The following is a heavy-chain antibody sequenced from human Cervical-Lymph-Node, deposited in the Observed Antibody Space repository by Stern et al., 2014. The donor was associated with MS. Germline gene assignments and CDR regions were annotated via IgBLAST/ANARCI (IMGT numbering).Heavy chain of an antibody. CDR1: GFTFTSSA. V-gene: IGHV1-58*01. J-gene: IGHJ4*02. D-gene: IGHD3-22*01. CDR2: LGRCIGNT. CDR3: AADSTYYDSSGSWFDY. Sequence: MQLVQSGAEVKKPGTSVKVSCKASGFTFTSSAVQWVRQARGQRLEWIGWLGRCIGNTNNAQKFQEIVTITRDMSTSTAYMELSSLRSEGTAVYYCAADSTYYDSSGSWFDYWGQGTLVTVSS.